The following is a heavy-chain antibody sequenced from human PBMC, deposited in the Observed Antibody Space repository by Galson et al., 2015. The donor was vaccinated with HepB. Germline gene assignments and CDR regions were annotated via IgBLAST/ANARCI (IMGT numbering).Heavy chain of an antibody. D-gene: IGHD6-19*01. CDR1: GFTFSSYW. Sequence: SLRLSCAASGFTFSSYWMSWVRQAPGKGLEWVANIKQDGSEKYYVDSVKGRFTISRDNAKNSLYLQMNSLRAEDTAVYYCARGTSSGWNHFRYYYYGMDVWGQGTTVTVSS. V-gene: IGHV3-7*03. J-gene: IGHJ6*02. CDR3: ARGTSSGWNHFRYYYYGMDV. CDR2: IKQDGSEK.